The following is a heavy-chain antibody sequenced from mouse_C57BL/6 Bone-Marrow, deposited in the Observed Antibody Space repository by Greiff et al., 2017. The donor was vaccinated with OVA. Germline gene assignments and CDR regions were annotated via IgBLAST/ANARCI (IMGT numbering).Heavy chain of an antibody. CDR1: GYTFTSYW. CDR3: ARRVTTVVDDRYLDV. D-gene: IGHD1-1*01. Sequence: QVQLQQPGAELVKPGASVKLSCKASGYTFTSYWMHWVKQRPGQGLEWIGKIHPSSGSTNYNEKFKSKATLTVDKSSSTAYMQLSSLTSEDSAVFYGARRVTTVVDDRYLDVWGTGTTVTVSA. CDR2: IHPSSGST. V-gene: IGHV1-64*01. J-gene: IGHJ1*03.